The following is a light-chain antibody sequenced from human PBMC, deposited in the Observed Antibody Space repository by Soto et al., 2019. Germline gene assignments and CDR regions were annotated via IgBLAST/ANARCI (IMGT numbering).Light chain of an antibody. CDR1: QSISSH. CDR3: QQSYSIPYT. J-gene: IGKJ2*01. Sequence: DIQMTQSPPSLSVSVGDRVTISCRASQSISSHLNWYQQKPGKAPKLLIYAASNLQSGVPSRFSGSGSGTDFTLTISSLQPEDFATYYCQQSYSIPYTFGQGTKLEIQ. V-gene: IGKV1-39*01. CDR2: AAS.